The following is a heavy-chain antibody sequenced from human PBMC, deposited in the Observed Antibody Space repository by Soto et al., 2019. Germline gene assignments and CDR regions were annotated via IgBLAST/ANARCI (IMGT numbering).Heavy chain of an antibody. Sequence: ASVKVSCKASGYTFTSYGISWVRQAPGQGLEWMGWISAYNGNTNYAQKLQGRVTMTTDTSTSTAYMELRSLRSDDTAVYYCARDPNYDFWSGFQNWFDPWGQGTLVTVSS. CDR3: ARDPNYDFWSGFQNWFDP. J-gene: IGHJ5*02. CDR2: ISAYNGNT. V-gene: IGHV1-18*01. CDR1: GYTFTSYG. D-gene: IGHD3-3*01.